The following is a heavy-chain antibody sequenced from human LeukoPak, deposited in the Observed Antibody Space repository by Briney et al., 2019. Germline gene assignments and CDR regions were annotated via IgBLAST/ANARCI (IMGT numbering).Heavy chain of an antibody. D-gene: IGHD1-1*01. CDR1: GGSISSSSYF. J-gene: IGHJ4*02. CDR3: ARHRGVQFSYYFHY. Sequence: SETLSLTCTVSGGSISSSSYFWGWVRQPPGKGLEWIGTIYYSGSTYYNPSLKSRVTMSIDTSKNQFSLKLNSVTAADTAVYYCARHRGVQFSYYFHYWGQGTLVTVSS. V-gene: IGHV4-39*01. CDR2: IYYSGST.